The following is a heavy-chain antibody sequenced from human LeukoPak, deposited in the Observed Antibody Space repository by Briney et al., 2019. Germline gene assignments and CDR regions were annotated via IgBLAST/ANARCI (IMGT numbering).Heavy chain of an antibody. CDR2: IDPSSGGS. J-gene: IGHJ4*02. CDR3: ARGPTSVGEFDY. CDR1: GYTFTTYF. Sequence: ASVKVSCKASGYTFTTYFLHWVRQAPGQGLEWMGIIDPSSGGSTSAQKFQVRVTMTRDMSTSTVYMELSSLTSEDTAVYYCARGPTSVGEFDYWGQGTLVTVSS. V-gene: IGHV1-46*01. D-gene: IGHD3-16*01.